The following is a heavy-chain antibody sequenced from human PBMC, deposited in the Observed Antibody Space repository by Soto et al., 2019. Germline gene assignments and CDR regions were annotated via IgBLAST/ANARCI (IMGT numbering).Heavy chain of an antibody. CDR2: IYYTENT. J-gene: IGHJ4*02. CDR3: ARGSGSCDY. Sequence: SETLSLTCTVSGGSISSGDYYWSWIRQPPGKGLEFLGYIYYTENTYYNPSLKSRVTISVDTSKNQFSLKLSPVTAADTAVYYCARGSGSCDYWGQGTLVTVSS. V-gene: IGHV4-30-4*01. D-gene: IGHD2-15*01. CDR1: GGSISSGDYY.